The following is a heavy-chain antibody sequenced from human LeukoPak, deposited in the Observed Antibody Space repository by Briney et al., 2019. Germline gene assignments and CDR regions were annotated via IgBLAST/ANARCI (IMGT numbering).Heavy chain of an antibody. J-gene: IGHJ6*03. CDR3: AKDSSSWYWYYYYMDV. CDR2: IWYDGSNK. D-gene: IGHD6-13*01. Sequence: GRSLRLSCAASGFTFSSYGMHWVRQAPGKGLECVAVIWYDGSNKYYADSVRGRFTISRDNSKNTLYLQMNNLRAEDTAVYYCAKDSSSWYWYYYYMDVWGKGTTVTVSS. CDR1: GFTFSSYG. V-gene: IGHV3-33*06.